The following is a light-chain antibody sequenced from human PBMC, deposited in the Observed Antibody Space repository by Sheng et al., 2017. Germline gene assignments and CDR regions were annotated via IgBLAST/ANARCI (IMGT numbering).Light chain of an antibody. V-gene: IGLV1-51*01. Sequence: QSVLTQPPSVSAAPGQKVTISCSGSSSNIGNNYVSWYQHLSGRAPKLLIYDDYERPSGIPDRLSGSKSGTSATLGITGLQTGDEADYYCGTWDSSLSVKVFGGGTKLTVL. CDR3: GTWDSSLSVKV. CDR2: DDY. CDR1: SSNIGNNY. J-gene: IGLJ3*02.